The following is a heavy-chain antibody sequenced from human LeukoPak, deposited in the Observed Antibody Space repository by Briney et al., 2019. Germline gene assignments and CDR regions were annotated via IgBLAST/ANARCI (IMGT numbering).Heavy chain of an antibody. V-gene: IGHV4-39*07. Sequence: SETLSLTCSVAGGSIRYSSYYWTWIRQPPGKGLERIGNIHSSGSTDYNPSLKSRVTMSVDTSKNEFSLRVNSVTAADTAVYYCARDRLQLQSWGQGTLVTVSS. CDR2: IHSSGST. CDR3: ARDRLQLQS. D-gene: IGHD1-1*01. CDR1: GGSIRYSSYY. J-gene: IGHJ5*02.